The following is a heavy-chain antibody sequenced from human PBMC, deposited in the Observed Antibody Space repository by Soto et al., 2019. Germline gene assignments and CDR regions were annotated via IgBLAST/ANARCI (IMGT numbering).Heavy chain of an antibody. D-gene: IGHD4-17*01. CDR1: GYTFTGYY. V-gene: IGHV1-2*02. CDR3: ATAPRLLRSQFDY. J-gene: IGHJ4*02. CDR2: INPNSGGT. Sequence: ASVKVSCKASGYTFTGYYMHWVRQAPGQGLEWMGWINPNSGGTIYAQKFQGRVTMTEDTSTDTAYMELSSLRSEDTAVYYCATAPRLLRSQFDYWGQGTLVTVSS.